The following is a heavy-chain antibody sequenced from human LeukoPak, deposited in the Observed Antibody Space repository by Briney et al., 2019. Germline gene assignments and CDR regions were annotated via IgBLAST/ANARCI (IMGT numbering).Heavy chain of an antibody. CDR3: AKRGVVIRVILVGFHKEAYYFDS. Sequence: GRSLRLSCAVSGITLSSYGMTWVRQAPGKGLESVAGISDTGGRTNYADSVKGRFTISRDNPKNTLYLQMNSLRAEDTAVYFCAKRGVVIRVILVGFHKEAYYFDSWGQGGLVTVSS. CDR1: GITLSSYG. V-gene: IGHV3-23*01. CDR2: ISDTGGRT. J-gene: IGHJ4*02. D-gene: IGHD3-22*01.